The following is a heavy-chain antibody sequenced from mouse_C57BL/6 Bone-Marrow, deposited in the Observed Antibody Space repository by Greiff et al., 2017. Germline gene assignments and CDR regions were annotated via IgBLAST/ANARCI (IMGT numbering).Heavy chain of an antibody. Sequence: DVKLVESGGGLVKPGGSLKLSCAASGFTFSRYAMSWVRQTPEKRLEWVATISDGGSYTYYPDNVKGRFTISRDNAKNNLYLQMIHLKSEDTARYYCAREDYYGSSLFAYWGQGTLVTVSA. CDR3: AREDYYGSSLFAY. J-gene: IGHJ3*01. D-gene: IGHD1-1*01. CDR1: GFTFSRYA. CDR2: ISDGGSYT. V-gene: IGHV5-4*01.